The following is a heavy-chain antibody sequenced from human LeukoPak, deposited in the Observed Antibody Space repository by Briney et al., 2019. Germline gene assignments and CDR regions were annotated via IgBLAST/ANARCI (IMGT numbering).Heavy chain of an antibody. CDR2: ISRSGGTR. D-gene: IGHD3-10*01. CDR3: AKDRIYADGLWDFDY. CDR1: GFTFSACE. Sequence: GGSLRLSCAISGFTFSACELTWVRQAPGKGLEWVSYISRSGGTRYYADSVKGRFTISRDNAKNSLYLQMNSLRAEDTAVYYCAKDRIYADGLWDFDYWGQGTLVTVSS. J-gene: IGHJ4*02. V-gene: IGHV3-48*03.